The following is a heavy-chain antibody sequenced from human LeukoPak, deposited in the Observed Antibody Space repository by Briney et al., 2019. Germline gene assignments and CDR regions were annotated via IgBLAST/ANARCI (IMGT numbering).Heavy chain of an antibody. J-gene: IGHJ4*02. Sequence: SETLSLTCSVSGGSVSSGNYYWTWIRQPAGKGLEWIGRIYTSGSTNYNPSLKSRVTISIDASKNQFSLRLSSVTAADTAVYYCTQGGELMNYWGQGTLVTVSS. V-gene: IGHV4-61*02. CDR1: GGSVSSGNYY. D-gene: IGHD1-26*01. CDR3: TQGGELMNY. CDR2: IYTSGST.